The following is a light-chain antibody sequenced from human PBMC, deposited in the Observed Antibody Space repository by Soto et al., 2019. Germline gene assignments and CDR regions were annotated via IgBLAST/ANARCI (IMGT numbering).Light chain of an antibody. CDR1: QGISNY. CDR2: AAS. Sequence: DIQVTQSPSSLSASVGDRVTITCRASQGISNYLAWYQQKPGKVPKLLIYAASTLQSGVPSRFSGSGSGTDFTLTISSLQPEDVATYYCQKYNSALGWTFGQGTKVEIK. CDR3: QKYNSALGWT. V-gene: IGKV1-27*01. J-gene: IGKJ1*01.